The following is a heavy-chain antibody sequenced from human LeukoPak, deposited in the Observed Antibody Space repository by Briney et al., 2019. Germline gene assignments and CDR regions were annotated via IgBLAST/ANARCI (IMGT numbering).Heavy chain of an antibody. Sequence: GGSLRLSYASCGFIFSSYSMNWVRQAPGKGLEWVSYTSSRSRTIYYADSVKGRFTISRDNAKNSLSLQMNSLRAEDTAVYYCARDYDIGYCSSTSCYHFDYWGQGTLVTV. CDR3: ARDYDIGYCSSTSCYHFDY. CDR2: TSSRSRTI. D-gene: IGHD2-2*01. J-gene: IGHJ4*02. V-gene: IGHV3-48*01. CDR1: GFIFSSYS.